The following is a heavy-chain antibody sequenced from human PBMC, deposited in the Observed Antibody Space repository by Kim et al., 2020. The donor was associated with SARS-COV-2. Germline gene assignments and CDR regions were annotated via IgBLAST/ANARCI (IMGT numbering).Heavy chain of an antibody. V-gene: IGHV4-34*01. D-gene: IGHD3-16*02. Sequence: SETLSLTCAVYGGSFSGYYWSWIRQPPGKGLEWIGEINHSGSTNYNPSLKSRVTISVDTSKNQFSLKLSSVTAADTAVYYCARGRRRGGSYLPSWFDPWGQGTLVTVSS. J-gene: IGHJ5*02. CDR2: INHSGST. CDR1: GGSFSGYY. CDR3: ARGRRRGGSYLPSWFDP.